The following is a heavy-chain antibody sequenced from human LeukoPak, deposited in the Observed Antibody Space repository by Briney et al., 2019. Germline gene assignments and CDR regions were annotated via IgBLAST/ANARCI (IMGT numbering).Heavy chain of an antibody. CDR1: GFTFSSYW. V-gene: IGHV3-7*01. Sequence: GGSLRLSCAASGFTFSSYWMKWVRQAPGEGPEWVANIKEDGSEEYYAGSVKGRFTISRDNAKNSLFLQMNGLRAEDTAVYYCARDDIVVVVAKFDYWGQGTLATVSS. D-gene: IGHD2-15*01. CDR2: IKEDGSEE. CDR3: ARDDIVVVVAKFDY. J-gene: IGHJ4*02.